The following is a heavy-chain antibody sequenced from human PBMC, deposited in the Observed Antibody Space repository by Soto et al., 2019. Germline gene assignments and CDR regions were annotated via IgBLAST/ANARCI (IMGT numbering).Heavy chain of an antibody. V-gene: IGHV3-23*01. J-gene: IGHJ5*02. CDR2: ISGSGFKK. D-gene: IGHD1-26*01. CDR3: AKNQGVELVPLATVDWFDP. CDR1: GFIFEKFG. Sequence: GGPLRLSCATSGFIFEKFGMSWFRQPAGKGLEWISSISGSGFKKYYADAVKGRFTISRDNSKSTVYLELNNLSAEDTAVYHCAKNQGVELVPLATVDWFDPWGQASVVTVSS.